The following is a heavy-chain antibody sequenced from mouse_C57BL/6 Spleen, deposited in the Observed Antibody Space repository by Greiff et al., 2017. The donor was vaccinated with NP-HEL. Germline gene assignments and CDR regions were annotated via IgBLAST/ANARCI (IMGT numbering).Heavy chain of an antibody. Sequence: QVQLQQPGAELVRPGSSVKLSCKASGYTFTSYWMHWVKQRPIQGLEWIGNIDPSDSETHYNQKFKDKATLTVDKSSSTAYMQLSSLTSEDSAVYYCARGDYGSSYVYYFDYWGQGTTLTVSS. J-gene: IGHJ2*01. V-gene: IGHV1-52*01. D-gene: IGHD1-1*01. CDR1: GYTFTSYW. CDR3: ARGDYGSSYVYYFDY. CDR2: IDPSDSET.